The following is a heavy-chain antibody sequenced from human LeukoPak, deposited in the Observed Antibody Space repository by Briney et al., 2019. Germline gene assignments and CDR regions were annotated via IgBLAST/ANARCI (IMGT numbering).Heavy chain of an antibody. J-gene: IGHJ4*02. V-gene: IGHV3-64*01. D-gene: IGHD2-2*01. Sequence: RGSLRLSCAASGFTFSSYAMHWGRQAPGEGLEYGSAISRNGGSTYYANSVEGRFTISRDNSKKTLYLQMGSLRAGDMAVYYTAREERSYQLLYSFDYWGKGTLVTVSS. CDR1: GFTFSSYA. CDR3: AREERSYQLLYSFDY. CDR2: ISRNGGST.